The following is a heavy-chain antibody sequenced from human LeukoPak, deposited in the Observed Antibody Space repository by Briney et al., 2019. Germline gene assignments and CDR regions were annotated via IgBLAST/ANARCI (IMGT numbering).Heavy chain of an antibody. J-gene: IGHJ4*02. Sequence: GGSLRLSCAASGFTFSSYSMNWVRQAPGKGLEWVSSISSSSSYIYYADSVKGRFTISRDNSKNTLYLQMNSLRAEDTAVYYCARGSGYDFWSGYYTKNLDYWGQGTLVTVSS. CDR2: ISSSSSYI. CDR1: GFTFSSYS. CDR3: ARGSGYDFWSGYYTKNLDY. V-gene: IGHV3-21*01. D-gene: IGHD3-3*01.